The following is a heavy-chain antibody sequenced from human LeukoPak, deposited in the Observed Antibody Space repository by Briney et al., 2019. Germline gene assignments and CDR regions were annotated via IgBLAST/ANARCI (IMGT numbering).Heavy chain of an antibody. Sequence: SETLSLTCTVSGGSISSSSYYWGWIRQPPGKGLEWIGSIYYSGSTYYNPSLKSRVTISVDTSKNQFSLKLSSVTAADTAVYYCARGARAYCSGGSCAYNWFDPWGQGTLVTVSS. D-gene: IGHD2-15*01. J-gene: IGHJ5*02. CDR3: ARGARAYCSGGSCAYNWFDP. V-gene: IGHV4-39*07. CDR1: GGSISSSSYY. CDR2: IYYSGST.